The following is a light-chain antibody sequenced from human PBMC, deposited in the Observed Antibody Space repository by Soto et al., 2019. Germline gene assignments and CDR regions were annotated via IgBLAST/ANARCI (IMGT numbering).Light chain of an antibody. Sequence: DIQMTQSPSTLSASVGDRVTITCRASQTISSWLAWYQQKPGKAPKLLIYKASTLKSGVPSRFSGSGSGTEFTLTITRMQPDPFETYYCQHHNSYSEAFGQGTKV. J-gene: IGKJ1*01. CDR2: KAS. V-gene: IGKV1-5*03. CDR3: QHHNSYSEA. CDR1: QTISSW.